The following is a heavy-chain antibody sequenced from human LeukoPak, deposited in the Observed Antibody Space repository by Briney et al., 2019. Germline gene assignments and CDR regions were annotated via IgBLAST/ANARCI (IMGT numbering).Heavy chain of an antibody. J-gene: IGHJ4*02. CDR2: IYYSGST. CDR1: GGSISSSSYY. V-gene: IGHV4-39*01. CDR3: ARHSRGYGSFDY. D-gene: IGHD5-12*01. Sequence: KSSETLSLTCTVSGGSISSSSYYWGWIRQPPGKGLEWIGSIYYSGSTYYNPPLKSRVTISVDTSKNQISLDLSSVTAADTAVYYCARHSRGYGSFDYWGQGTLVTVSS.